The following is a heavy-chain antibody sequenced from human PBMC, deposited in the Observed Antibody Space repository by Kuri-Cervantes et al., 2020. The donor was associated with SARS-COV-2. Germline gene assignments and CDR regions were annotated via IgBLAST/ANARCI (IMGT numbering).Heavy chain of an antibody. CDR3: TRDDFWSGYPDY. CDR1: GYSISSGYY. J-gene: IGHJ4*02. CDR2: IYTSGST. Sequence: GSLRLSCTVSGYSISSGYYWSWIRQPAGKGLEWIGRIYTSGSTNYNPSLKSRVTMSVDTSKNQFSLKLSSVTAEDTAVYYCTRDDFWSGYPDYWGQGTLVTVSS. D-gene: IGHD3-3*01. V-gene: IGHV4-4*07.